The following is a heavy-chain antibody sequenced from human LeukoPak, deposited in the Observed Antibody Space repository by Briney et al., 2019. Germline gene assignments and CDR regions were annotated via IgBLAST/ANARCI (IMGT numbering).Heavy chain of an antibody. J-gene: IGHJ4*02. CDR1: GGSISSYY. V-gene: IGHV4-4*07. CDR2: IYTSGST. Sequence: SETLSLTCTVSGGSISSYYWSWIRQPAGKGLEWIGRIYTSGSTNYNPSLKSRVTMSVDTSKNQFSLKLSSVTAADTAVYYCARDERNVYGSGSYTDYWGQGTLVTVSS. D-gene: IGHD3-10*01. CDR3: ARDERNVYGSGSYTDY.